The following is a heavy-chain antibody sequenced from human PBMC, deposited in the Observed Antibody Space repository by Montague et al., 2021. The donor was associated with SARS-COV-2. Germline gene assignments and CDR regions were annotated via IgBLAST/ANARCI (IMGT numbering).Heavy chain of an antibody. CDR3: ARKGGGRSDLAY. CDR1: GGSISSYY. CDR2: IYYSGST. Sequence: SETLSLTCTVSGGSISSYYWSWIRQPPGKGLEWIGYIYYSGSTNYNPSLKSRVTISVDTSKNQFSLRLTSVTAADTAMYYCARKGGGRSDLAYWGQGTLVTVSS. J-gene: IGHJ4*02. D-gene: IGHD1-26*01. V-gene: IGHV4-59*12.